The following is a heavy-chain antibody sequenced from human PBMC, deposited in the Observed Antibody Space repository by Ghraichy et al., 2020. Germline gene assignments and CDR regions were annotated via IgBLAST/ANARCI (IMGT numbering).Heavy chain of an antibody. CDR1: GGSFSGYY. CDR2: INHSGST. Sequence: SETLSLTCAVYGGSFSGYYWSWIRQPPGKGLEWIGEINHSGSTNYNPSLKSRVTISVDTSTNQFSLKLSSVTAADTAVYYCARGRRPVAPGDGYWGQGTLVTVSS. J-gene: IGHJ4*02. CDR3: ARGRRPVAPGDGY. D-gene: IGHD6-19*01. V-gene: IGHV4-34*01.